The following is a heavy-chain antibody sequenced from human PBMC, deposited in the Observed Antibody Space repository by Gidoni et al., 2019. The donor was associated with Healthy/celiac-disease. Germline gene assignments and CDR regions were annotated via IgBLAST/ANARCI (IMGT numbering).Heavy chain of an antibody. J-gene: IGHJ4*02. D-gene: IGHD5-12*01. CDR1: GFTFRSNA. V-gene: IGHV3-23*01. CDR3: AKTGSRDGYNYSDY. CDR2: ISGSGGST. Sequence: EVQLLESGGGLVQPGGSLRLSCAASGFTFRSNAMSWVRQAPGKGLVWVSAISGSGGSTYYADSVKGRFTISRDNSKNTLYLQMNSLRAEDTAVYYCAKTGSRDGYNYSDYWGQGTLVTVSS.